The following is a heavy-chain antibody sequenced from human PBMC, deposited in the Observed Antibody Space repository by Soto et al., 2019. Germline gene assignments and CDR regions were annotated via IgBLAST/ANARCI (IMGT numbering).Heavy chain of an antibody. CDR1: GYSISAGGYY. Sequence: SETLSLTCFVSGYSISAGGYYWSWIRHHPGKGLEWIGSFYSSGSIIYNPSLRSRVSISGDTSSNQFSMSLTSVTAADTARYYCARMYSSGSGWFDPWGQGTLVTVSS. J-gene: IGHJ5*02. CDR2: FYSSGSI. V-gene: IGHV4-31*03. D-gene: IGHD6-19*01. CDR3: ARMYSSGSGWFDP.